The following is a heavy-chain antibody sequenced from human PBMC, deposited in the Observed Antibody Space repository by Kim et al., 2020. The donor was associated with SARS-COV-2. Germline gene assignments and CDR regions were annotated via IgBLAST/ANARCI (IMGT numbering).Heavy chain of an antibody. D-gene: IGHD6-13*01. V-gene: IGHV3-33*01. Sequence: GGSLRLSCAASGFTFSSYGMHWVRQAPGKGLEWVAVIWYDGSNKYYADSVKGRFTISRDNSKNTLYLQMNSLRAEDTAVYYCARETKTRIAAAQTKYYYYGMDVWGQGTTVTVSS. CDR3: ARETKTRIAAAQTKYYYYGMDV. J-gene: IGHJ6*02. CDR2: IWYDGSNK. CDR1: GFTFSSYG.